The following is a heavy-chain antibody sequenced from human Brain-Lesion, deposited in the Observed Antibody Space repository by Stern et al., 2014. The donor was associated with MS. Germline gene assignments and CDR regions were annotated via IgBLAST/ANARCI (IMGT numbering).Heavy chain of an antibody. D-gene: IGHD3-3*01. CDR3: ARDQRGITIFGVVTDYYYLGMDV. CDR2: INPNTGGT. J-gene: IGHJ6*02. CDR1: GYIFTGYY. Sequence: QVQLVESGAEVKKPGASVKVSCKTSGYIFTGYYIHWVRQAPGQGLEWMAWINPNTGGTKYAQKFQGRVTISRDKSISTAYVELSSLTSDDTAVYYCARDQRGITIFGVVTDYYYLGMDVWGQGTTVTVSS. V-gene: IGHV1-2*02.